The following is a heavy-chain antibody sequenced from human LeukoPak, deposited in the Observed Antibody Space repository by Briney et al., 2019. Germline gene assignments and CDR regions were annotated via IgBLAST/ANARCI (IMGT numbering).Heavy chain of an antibody. Sequence: ASVKVSCKASGYTFTSYGISWVRQAPGQGLEWMGWISAYNGNTNYAQKLQGRVTMTTDTSTSTAYMELRSLRSEDTAVYYCARVAQYCSGTSCYLNWFDPWGQGTLVTVSS. CDR3: ARVAQYCSGTSCYLNWFDP. D-gene: IGHD2-2*01. J-gene: IGHJ5*02. V-gene: IGHV1-18*01. CDR2: ISAYNGNT. CDR1: GYTFTSYG.